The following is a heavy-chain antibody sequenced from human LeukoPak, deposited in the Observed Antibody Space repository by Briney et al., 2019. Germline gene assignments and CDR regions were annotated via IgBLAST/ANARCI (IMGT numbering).Heavy chain of an antibody. D-gene: IGHD1-26*01. J-gene: IGHJ2*01. V-gene: IGHV3-21*01. CDR1: GFTFSSYS. CDR2: ISSSRSYI. Sequence: GGSLRLSCAASGFTFSSYSMNWVRQAPGKGLEWVSSISSSRSYIYYADSVKGRFTISRDNAKNSLYLQMNSLRAEDTAVYYCARESSGSYLKRYFDLWGRGTLVTVSS. CDR3: ARESSGSYLKRYFDL.